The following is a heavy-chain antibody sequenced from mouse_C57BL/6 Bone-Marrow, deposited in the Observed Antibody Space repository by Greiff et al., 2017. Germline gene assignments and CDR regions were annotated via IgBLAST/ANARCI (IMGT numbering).Heavy chain of an antibody. J-gene: IGHJ4*01. CDR3: ARQGVTHFWYAMDY. CDR1: GFTFSSYG. CDR2: ISSGGSYT. D-gene: IGHD2-2*01. V-gene: IGHV5-6*01. Sequence: EVKLVESGGDLVKPGGSLKLSCAASGFTFSSYGMSSVRQTPDKRLEWVATISSGGSYTYYPDSVKGRFTISRDNAKNTLYLQMSSLKSEDTAMYYCARQGVTHFWYAMDYWGQGTSVTVSS.